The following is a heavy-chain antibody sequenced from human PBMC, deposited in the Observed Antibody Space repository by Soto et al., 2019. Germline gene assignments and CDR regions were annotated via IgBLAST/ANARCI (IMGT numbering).Heavy chain of an antibody. Sequence: QMQLQESGSGLVKPSQTLSLTCAVSGDSISNGGFSWSWIRQPPGKGLEWIGYIYHSGSTYYNPSLKSRVNIAIDRSKNQFDLKLSYVTAADTAVYYSARDEESNGMDVWGQVTTVTVSS. CDR1: GDSISNGGFS. CDR3: ARDEESNGMDV. V-gene: IGHV4-30-2*01. J-gene: IGHJ6*02. CDR2: IYHSGST.